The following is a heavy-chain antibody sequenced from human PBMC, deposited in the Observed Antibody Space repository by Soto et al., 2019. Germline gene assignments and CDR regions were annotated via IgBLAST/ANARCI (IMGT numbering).Heavy chain of an antibody. Sequence: GGSLRLSCAASGFTFSSYGMHWVRQAPGKGLEWVAVISYDGSNKYYADSVKGRFTISRDNSKNTLYLQMNSLRAEDTAVYYCAKGVIRFLEWLPSSLYYGMDVWGQGTTVTVSS. V-gene: IGHV3-30*18. CDR1: GFTFSSYG. J-gene: IGHJ6*02. CDR3: AKGVIRFLEWLPSSLYYGMDV. D-gene: IGHD3-3*01. CDR2: ISYDGSNK.